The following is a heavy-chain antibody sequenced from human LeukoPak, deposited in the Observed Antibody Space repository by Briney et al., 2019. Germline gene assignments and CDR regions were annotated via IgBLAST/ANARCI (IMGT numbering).Heavy chain of an antibody. CDR2: ISWNSGSI. CDR1: GFTFDDYA. J-gene: IGHJ4*02. V-gene: IGHV3-9*01. Sequence: PGGSLRLSCAASGFTFDDYAMHWVRQAPGKGLEWVSGISWNSGSIGYAASVKGRFTISRDSAKSSLYLQMNSLRAEDTALYYCAKDIAHDYGFDYWGQGTLVTVSS. D-gene: IGHD4-17*01. CDR3: AKDIAHDYGFDY.